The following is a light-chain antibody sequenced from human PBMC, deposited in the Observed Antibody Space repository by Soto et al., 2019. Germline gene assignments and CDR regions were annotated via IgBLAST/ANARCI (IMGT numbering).Light chain of an antibody. Sequence: DIVVTQSPASLAVSLGERATVYCKSSQSVLYSSNNENYLAWYQQKPGQPPKLLIYWASTRESGVPDRFSGSGSGTDFTLTITTVQAEDVAVYYCQQYYSTPYTFGQGTKLEIK. CDR1: QSVLYSSNNENY. CDR2: WAS. CDR3: QQYYSTPYT. V-gene: IGKV4-1*01. J-gene: IGKJ2*01.